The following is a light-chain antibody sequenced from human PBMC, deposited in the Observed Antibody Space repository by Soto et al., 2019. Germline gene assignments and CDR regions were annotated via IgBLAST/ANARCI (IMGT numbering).Light chain of an antibody. CDR1: QSVGSN. J-gene: IGKJ5*01. Sequence: EIVVTQSPATLSVSPGERVTLSCRARQSVGSNLAWYQQKPGQAPRLLISGASIRATGIPDRFSGSGSGTAFTLTISSLQSEDFVLYYCQQFNNWPLITFGQGTRLEIK. CDR2: GAS. V-gene: IGKV3-15*01. CDR3: QQFNNWPLIT.